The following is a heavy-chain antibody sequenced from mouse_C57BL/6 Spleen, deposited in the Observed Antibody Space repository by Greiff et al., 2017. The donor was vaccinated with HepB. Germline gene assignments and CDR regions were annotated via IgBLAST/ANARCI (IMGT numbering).Heavy chain of an antibody. CDR2: ISYSGST. J-gene: IGHJ4*01. D-gene: IGHD1-1*01. Sequence: DVQLQESGPGLAKPSQTLSLTCSVTGYSITSDYWNWIRKFPGNKLEYMGYISYSGSTYYTPSPKSRISITRDTSKNQYYLQLNSVTTEDTATYYCARGPGSRVPFYAMDYWGQGTSVTVSS. V-gene: IGHV3-8*01. CDR1: GYSITSDY. CDR3: ARGPGSRVPFYAMDY.